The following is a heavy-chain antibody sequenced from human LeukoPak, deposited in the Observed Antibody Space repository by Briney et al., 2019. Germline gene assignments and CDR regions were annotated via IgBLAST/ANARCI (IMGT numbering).Heavy chain of an antibody. CDR2: IWYDGSNK. D-gene: IGHD6-13*01. J-gene: IGHJ4*02. V-gene: IGHV3-33*01. CDR3: ARAPYSSSWYLDY. CDR1: GFTFSSYG. Sequence: PGGSLRLSCAASGFTFSSYGMHWVRQAPGKGLEWVAVIWYDGSNKYYADSVKGRFTISRDNSKNTLYLQMNSLRAEDTAVYCCARAPYSSSWYLDYWGQGTLVTVSS.